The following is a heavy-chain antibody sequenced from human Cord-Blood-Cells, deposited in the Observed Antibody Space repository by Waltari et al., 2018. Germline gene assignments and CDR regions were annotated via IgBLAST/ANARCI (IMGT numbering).Heavy chain of an antibody. J-gene: IGHJ4*02. Sequence: QVQLVQSGAEVKKPGASVKVSCKASGYTFTSYYMHWVRQAPGQGLEWMGIINPRSGSTSYAQKVQGRVTMTRDTSTSTVYMELSSLRAEYTAVYYCARDRYVDQYYFDYWGQGTLVTVSS. V-gene: IGHV1-46*01. CDR3: ARDRYVDQYYFDY. CDR2: INPRSGST. CDR1: GYTFTSYY. D-gene: IGHD1-1*01.